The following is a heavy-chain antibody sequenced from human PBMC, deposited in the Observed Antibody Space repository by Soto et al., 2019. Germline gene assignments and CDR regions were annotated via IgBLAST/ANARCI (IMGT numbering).Heavy chain of an antibody. V-gene: IGHV1-8*01. CDR2: MNPNSGNT. CDR3: ARGDMITFGGVITHAFDI. CDR1: GYTFTSYD. Sequence: QVQLVQSGAEVKKPGASVKVSCKASGYTFTSYDINWVRQATGQGLEWMGWMNPNSGNTGYAQKFQSRVTITRNTSISTAYMELSSLRSEDTAVYYCARGDMITFGGVITHAFDIWGQGTMVTVSS. D-gene: IGHD3-16*01. J-gene: IGHJ3*02.